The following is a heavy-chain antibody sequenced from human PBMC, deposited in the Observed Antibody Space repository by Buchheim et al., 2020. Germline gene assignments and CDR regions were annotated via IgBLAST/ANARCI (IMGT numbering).Heavy chain of an antibody. CDR3: ARGDPLLEYAYIDY. CDR1: GGSFSGYY. V-gene: IGHV4-34*01. CDR2: INHSGST. J-gene: IGHJ4*02. D-gene: IGHD2-8*01. Sequence: QVQLQQWGAGLLKPSETLSLTCAVHGGSFSGYYWSWIRQPPGKGLEWIGEINHSGSTNYNPSLKSRVTISVDTSKNQFSLKLNSVTAADTAVYYCARGDPLLEYAYIDYWGQGTL.